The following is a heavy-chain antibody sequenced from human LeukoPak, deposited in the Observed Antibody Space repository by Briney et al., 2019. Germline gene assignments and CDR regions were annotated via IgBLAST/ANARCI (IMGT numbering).Heavy chain of an antibody. J-gene: IGHJ3*02. CDR3: ARAPSIWFALHAFDI. Sequence: GSSVKVSCKASGGTFSSYAISWVRQAPGQGLEWMGWINPNSGGTNYAQKFQGRVTMTRDTSISTAYMELSRLRSDDTAVYYCARAPSIWFALHAFDIWGQGTMVTVSS. V-gene: IGHV1-2*02. CDR2: INPNSGGT. CDR1: GGTFSSYA. D-gene: IGHD3-10*01.